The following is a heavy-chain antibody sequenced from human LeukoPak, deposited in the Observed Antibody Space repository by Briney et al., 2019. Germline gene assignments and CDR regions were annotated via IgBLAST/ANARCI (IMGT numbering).Heavy chain of an antibody. CDR1: GYSFSRYW. J-gene: IGHJ4*02. Sequence: GEALKISCKGSGYSFSRYWIGWGRQMPGKSLEGMGIIYPGDSDTRYSPSFQGQVTISADKSISTAYLQWSSLKASDTAVYYCARATVGASTGDYWGQGTLVTVSS. CDR3: ARATVGASTGDY. D-gene: IGHD1-26*01. V-gene: IGHV5-51*01. CDR2: IYPGDSDT.